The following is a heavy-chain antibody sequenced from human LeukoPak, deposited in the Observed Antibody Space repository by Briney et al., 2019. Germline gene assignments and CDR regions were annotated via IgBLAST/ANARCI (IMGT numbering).Heavy chain of an antibody. V-gene: IGHV4-34*01. CDR3: ARGWVRGVTHFDY. CDR1: GGSFSGYY. D-gene: IGHD3-10*01. J-gene: IGHJ4*02. Sequence: PSETLSLTCAVYGGSFSGYYWSWIRQPPGKGLEWIGEINHSGSTNYNPSLKSRVTISVDTSKNQFSLKLSSATAADTAVYYCARGWVRGVTHFDYWGQGTLVTVSS. CDR2: INHSGST.